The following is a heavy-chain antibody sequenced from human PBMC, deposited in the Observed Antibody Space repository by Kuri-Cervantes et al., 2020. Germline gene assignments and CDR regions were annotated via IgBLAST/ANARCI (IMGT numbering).Heavy chain of an antibody. Sequence: SETLSLTCAVYGGSFSGYYWSWIRQPPGKGLEWIGEINHSGSTNYSPSLKSRVTISVDTSKNQFSLKLSSVTAADTAVYYCARDPGGQLADDAFDIWGQGTMVTVSS. D-gene: IGHD6-6*01. CDR2: INHSGST. J-gene: IGHJ3*02. V-gene: IGHV4-34*01. CDR3: ARDPGGQLADDAFDI. CDR1: GGSFSGYY.